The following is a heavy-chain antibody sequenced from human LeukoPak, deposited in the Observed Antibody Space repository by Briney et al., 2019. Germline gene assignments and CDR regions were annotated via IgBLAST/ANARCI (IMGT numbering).Heavy chain of an antibody. J-gene: IGHJ4*02. V-gene: IGHV4-39*01. D-gene: IGHD3-22*01. Sequence: PSETLSLTCTVSGGSISSSSYYWGWIRQPPGKGLEWIGGIYYSGSTYYNPSLKSRVTISVDTSKNQFSLKLSSVTAADTAMYYCARHGPYYYDSSGVDYWGQGTLVTVSS. CDR1: GGSISSSSYY. CDR3: ARHGPYYYDSSGVDY. CDR2: IYYSGST.